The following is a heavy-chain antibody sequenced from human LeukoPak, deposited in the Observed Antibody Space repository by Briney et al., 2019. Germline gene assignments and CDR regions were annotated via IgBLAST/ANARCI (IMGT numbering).Heavy chain of an antibody. J-gene: IGHJ3*02. CDR2: IIPIFGTA. CDR1: GGTFSSYA. V-gene: IGHV1-69*13. CDR3: ARERGGGFLKNDAFDI. Sequence: SVKVSCKASGGTFSSYAISWVRQAPGQGLEWMGGIIPIFGTANYAQKFQGRVTITADESTSTAYMELSNLRSEDTAVYYCARERGGGFLKNDAFDIWGQGTMVTVSS.